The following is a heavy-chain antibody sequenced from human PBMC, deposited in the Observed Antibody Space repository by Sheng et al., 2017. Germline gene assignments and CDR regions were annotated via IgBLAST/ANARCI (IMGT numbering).Heavy chain of an antibody. Sequence: QVQLQESGPGLVKPSETLSLTCTVSGGSISSYYWSWIRQPAGKGLEWIGRIYTSGSTNYNPSLKSRVTMSVDTSKNQFSLKLSSVTAADTAVYYCASSLGIAAAAHAFDIWGQGTMVTVSS. CDR1: GGSISSYY. CDR2: IYTSGST. D-gene: IGHD6-13*01. V-gene: IGHV4-4*07. J-gene: IGHJ3*02. CDR3: ASSLGIAAAAHAFDI.